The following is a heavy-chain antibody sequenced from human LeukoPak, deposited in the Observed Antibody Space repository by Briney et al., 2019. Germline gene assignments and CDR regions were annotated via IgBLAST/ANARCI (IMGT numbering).Heavy chain of an antibody. CDR3: ARVVRTLWYNWNPAHAFDI. J-gene: IGHJ3*02. D-gene: IGHD1-20*01. CDR1: GYTLTELS. CDR2: FDPEDGET. Sequence: ASVKVSCKVSGYTLTELSMHWVRQAPGKGLEWMGGFDPEDGETIYAQKFQGRVTMTEDTSTDTAYMELSSLRSEDTAVYYCARVVRTLWYNWNPAHAFDIWGQGTMVTVSS. V-gene: IGHV1-24*01.